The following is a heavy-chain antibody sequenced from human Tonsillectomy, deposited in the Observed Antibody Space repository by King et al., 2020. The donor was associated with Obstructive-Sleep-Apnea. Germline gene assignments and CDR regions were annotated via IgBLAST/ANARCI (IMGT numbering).Heavy chain of an antibody. CDR3: ARDQQTRYYYGSGSPYPSFGY. CDR2: ISSSGSTI. J-gene: IGHJ4*02. Sequence: VQLVESGGGLVKPGGSLKLSCAASGFTFSDYYMSWIRQAPGKGLEWVSYISSSGSTIYYADSVKGRFTISRDNAKNSLYLQMNSLRAEDTAVYYCARDQQTRYYYGSGSPYPSFGYWGQGTLVTVSS. D-gene: IGHD3-10*01. CDR1: GFTFSDYY. V-gene: IGHV3-11*01.